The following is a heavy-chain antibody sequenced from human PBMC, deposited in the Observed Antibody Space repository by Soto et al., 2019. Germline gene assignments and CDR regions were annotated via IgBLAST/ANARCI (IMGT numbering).Heavy chain of an antibody. V-gene: IGHV3-33*01. Sequence: QVQLVESGGGVVQPGRSLRLSCVASGFTFNTYGMHWMRQTPGEGLKWVAGIRHDRSITYYADFVKGRFTISRDNSENTLSLEMNSLRVEDTAIYYCARGRGYPPAPGYWGQGTLVFVST. J-gene: IGHJ4*02. CDR1: GFTFNTYG. D-gene: IGHD3-22*01. CDR2: IRHDRSIT. CDR3: ARGRGYPPAPGY.